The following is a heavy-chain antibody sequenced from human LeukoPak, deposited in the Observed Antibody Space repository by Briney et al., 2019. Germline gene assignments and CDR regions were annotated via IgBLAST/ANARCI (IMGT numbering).Heavy chain of an antibody. J-gene: IGHJ4*02. D-gene: IGHD3-10*01. CDR1: GYTFTGYY. CDR3: ARFITMVRGGKAGFDY. Sequence: ASVKVSCKASGYTFTGYYMHWVRQAPGQGLEWMGWINPNSGGTNYAQKFQGRVTMTRDTSISTAYMELSRLRSDDTAVYYCARFITMVRGGKAGFDYWGQGTLVTVS. CDR2: INPNSGGT. V-gene: IGHV1-2*02.